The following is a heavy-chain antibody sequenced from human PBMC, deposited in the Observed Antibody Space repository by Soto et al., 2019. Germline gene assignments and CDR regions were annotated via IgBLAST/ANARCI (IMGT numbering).Heavy chain of an antibody. V-gene: IGHV3-30-3*01. CDR1: GFTFLSYA. D-gene: IGHD3-10*01. Sequence: GGSLRLSCSASGFTFLSYAMHWFRQSRGRCVEWVAVISYDGSNKYYADSVKGRFTISRDNSKNTLYLQMNSLRAEDTAVYYCARDRFGDPQGDYYYGMDVWGQGTTVTVSS. CDR2: ISYDGSNK. CDR3: ARDRFGDPQGDYYYGMDV. J-gene: IGHJ6*02.